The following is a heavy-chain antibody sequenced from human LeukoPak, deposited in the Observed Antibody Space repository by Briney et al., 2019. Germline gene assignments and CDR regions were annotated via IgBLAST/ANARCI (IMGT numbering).Heavy chain of an antibody. Sequence: SETLSLTCTVSVASVTDYYGSWIRQSPGKGLEWISYIHHSGNSDYNPSLRSRVTTSLDTSKNQFSLNLISVTAADTAVYYCTRGHWGLQSWSQGTLVTVSS. V-gene: IGHV4-59*02. CDR3: TRGHWGLQS. J-gene: IGHJ5*02. CDR2: IHHSGNS. CDR1: VASVTDYY. D-gene: IGHD7-27*01.